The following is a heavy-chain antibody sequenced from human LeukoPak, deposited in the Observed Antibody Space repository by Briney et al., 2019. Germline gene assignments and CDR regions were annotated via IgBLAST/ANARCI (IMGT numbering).Heavy chain of an antibody. V-gene: IGHV3-43*02. CDR1: GFTFDDYA. CDR3: ARVVYSSGWVPY. CDR2: ISGDGAST. D-gene: IGHD6-19*01. Sequence: PGGSLRLSCAASGFTFDDYAVHWVRQAPEQGLEWVSLISGDGASTYYTDSVKGRFTISRDNAKNSLYLQMNSLRAEDTAVYYCARVVYSSGWVPYWGQGTLVTVSS. J-gene: IGHJ4*02.